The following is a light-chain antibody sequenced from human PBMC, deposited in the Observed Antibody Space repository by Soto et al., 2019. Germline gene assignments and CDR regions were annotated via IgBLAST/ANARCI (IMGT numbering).Light chain of an antibody. CDR3: CLYTGGSSSPVV. V-gene: IGLV2-23*01. J-gene: IGLJ1*01. Sequence: QSALTQPASVSGSPGQSITISCTGTNSDIGGFNLVSWYQHHPGKAPQLIIYEGSQRPSGISNRFSGSKSGNTASLTISGLQAEDEADYYCCLYTGGSSSPVVFGTGTKVTVL. CDR1: NSDIGGFNL. CDR2: EGS.